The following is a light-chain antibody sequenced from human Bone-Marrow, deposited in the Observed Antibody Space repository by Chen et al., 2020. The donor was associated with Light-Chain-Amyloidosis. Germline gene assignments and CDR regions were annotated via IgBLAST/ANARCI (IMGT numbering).Light chain of an antibody. V-gene: IGLV6-57*01. CDR3: QSYQGSSQGV. Sequence: NFMLTLPHSGSESPGKTVIISCTRSSGSIATTYAHWYQQRQGRSPPPVIYEDDQRPSGVPDRFSGSIDRSSNSAPLTNSGLKTEDEADYYCQSYQGSSQGVFGGGTKLTVL. J-gene: IGLJ3*02. CDR2: EDD. CDR1: SGSIATTY.